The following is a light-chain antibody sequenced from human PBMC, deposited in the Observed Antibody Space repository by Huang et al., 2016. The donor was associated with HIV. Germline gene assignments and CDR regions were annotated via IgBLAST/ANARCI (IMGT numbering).Light chain of an antibody. Sequence: DIQMTQSPSSLSASVGDRVTITCRASQSISSYFNWYQQKPGKAPKLLIYAASSLQSGVPSRFSGIGSGTDFTLTISSLQPEDFATCYCQQSYSTLRYTFGQGTKLEIK. CDR3: QQSYSTLRYT. J-gene: IGKJ2*01. CDR2: AAS. CDR1: QSISSY. V-gene: IGKV1-39*01.